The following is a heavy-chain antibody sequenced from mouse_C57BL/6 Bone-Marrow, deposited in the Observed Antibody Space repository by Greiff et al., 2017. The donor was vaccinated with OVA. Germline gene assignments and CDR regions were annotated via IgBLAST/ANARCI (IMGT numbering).Heavy chain of an antibody. CDR1: GYTFTDYY. V-gene: IGHV1-19*01. J-gene: IGHJ3*01. CDR3: ARYYYGSSYPSWFAY. Sequence: EVKLMESGPVLVKPGASVKMSCKASGYTFTDYYMNWVKQSHGKSLEWIGVINPYNGGTSYNQKFKGKATLTVDKSSSTAYMELNSLTSEDSAVYYGARYYYGSSYPSWFAYWGQGTLVTVSA. D-gene: IGHD1-1*01. CDR2: INPYNGGT.